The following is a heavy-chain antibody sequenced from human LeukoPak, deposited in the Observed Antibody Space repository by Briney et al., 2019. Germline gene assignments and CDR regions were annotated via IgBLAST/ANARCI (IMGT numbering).Heavy chain of an antibody. CDR3: ARDSYCSSTSCYADY. CDR2: SSCHTI. D-gene: IGHD2-2*01. V-gene: IGHV3-69-1*01. J-gene: IGHJ4*02. Sequence: SSCHTIYYADSVKGRFTISRDNAKNSLYLQMNSLRAEDTAVYYCARDSYCSSTSCYADYWGQGTLVTVSS.